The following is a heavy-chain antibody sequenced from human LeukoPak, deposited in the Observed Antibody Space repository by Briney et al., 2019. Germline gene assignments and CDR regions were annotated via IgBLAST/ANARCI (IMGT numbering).Heavy chain of an antibody. D-gene: IGHD6-19*01. J-gene: IGHJ4*02. Sequence: GGSLRLSCEASGFIFSRDRMNWVRQAPGKGLEWISYISHDSGVRYYADSVRGRFTISRDNAKNSLHLQMHSLRAEDTAVYYCASGGGWVFFNWGRGTLVTVSS. V-gene: IGHV3-48*01. CDR2: ISHDSGVR. CDR1: GFIFSRDR. CDR3: ASGGGWVFFN.